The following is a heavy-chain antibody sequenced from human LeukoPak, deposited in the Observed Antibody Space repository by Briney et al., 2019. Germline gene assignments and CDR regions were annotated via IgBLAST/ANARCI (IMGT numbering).Heavy chain of an antibody. V-gene: IGHV3-66*01. J-gene: IGHJ4*02. Sequence: PGGSLRLSCAASGFTVSSNYMSWVRQAPGKGLEWVSVIYSGGSTYYADSVKGRFTISRDNSKNTLYLQMNSLRAEDTAVYYCARWYYYDSSGYPYWGQGTLVTVSS. CDR1: GFTVSSNY. D-gene: IGHD3-22*01. CDR2: IYSGGST. CDR3: ARWYYYDSSGYPY.